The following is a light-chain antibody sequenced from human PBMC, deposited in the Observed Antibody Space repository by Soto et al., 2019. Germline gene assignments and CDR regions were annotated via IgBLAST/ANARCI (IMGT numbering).Light chain of an antibody. J-gene: IGKJ4*01. CDR1: QSVSSN. CDR2: DAS. V-gene: IGKV3-15*01. Sequence: EIVMTQSPATLSVSPGERATLSCRASQSVSSNLSWYHQKPGQAPRLLIYDASTRATGLPSRFSGCGSEIELTLTIIGLQSEDVSVCYCQQYDTWPLTFGGGTKVEVK. CDR3: QQYDTWPLT.